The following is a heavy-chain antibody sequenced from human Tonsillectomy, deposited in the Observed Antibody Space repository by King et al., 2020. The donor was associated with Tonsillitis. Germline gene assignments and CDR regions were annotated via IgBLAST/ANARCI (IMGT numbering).Heavy chain of an antibody. V-gene: IGHV1-46*01. CDR3: AREEVPVDSYYYYGLDV. CDR2: INPSGAGA. CDR1: GYTFSNYY. D-gene: IGHD2-2*01. J-gene: IGHJ6*02. Sequence: VQLVESGAEVKKPGASVNVSCKASGYTFSNYYMHWVRQAPGQGLEWMGIINPSGAGASYAQKFQGRVTMTRDTSTTTVYMELSSLRSEDTAVYYCAREEVPVDSYYYYGLDVWGQGTTVTVSS.